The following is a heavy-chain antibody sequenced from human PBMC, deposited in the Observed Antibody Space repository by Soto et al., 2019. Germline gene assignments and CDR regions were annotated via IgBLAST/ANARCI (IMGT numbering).Heavy chain of an antibody. V-gene: IGHV4-39*01. D-gene: IGHD2-21*02. J-gene: IGHJ4*02. CDR3: ARQRTSVVTQAYFDS. Sequence: SETLSLTCTVTGDSINNRSYYWAWIPQPPGKGLEWIGSIYYSGSTYNNPSLKSRVSMSADKSKHQFSLKQSSVTAADAALYYCARQRTSVVTQAYFDSWGQGTLVTVSS. CDR2: IYYSGST. CDR1: GDSINNRSYY.